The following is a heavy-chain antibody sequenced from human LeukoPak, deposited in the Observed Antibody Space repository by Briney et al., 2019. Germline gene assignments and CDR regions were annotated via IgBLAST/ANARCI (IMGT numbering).Heavy chain of an antibody. CDR3: ARFDCSSTSCYKSYNYGMDV. CDR2: ICPVDSDT. V-gene: IGHV5-51*01. D-gene: IGHD2-2*02. Sequence: GESLKISCKGSGYSFSSYWIGWVRQMPGKGLEWMGIICPVDSDTTYSPSFQGQVTISADKSISTAYLQWSSLKASDTAMYYCARFDCSSTSCYKSYNYGMDVWGQGTTVTVSS. CDR1: GYSFSSYW. J-gene: IGHJ6*02.